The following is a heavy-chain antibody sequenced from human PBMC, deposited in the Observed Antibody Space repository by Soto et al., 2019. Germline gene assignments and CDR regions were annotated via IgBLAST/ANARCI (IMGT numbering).Heavy chain of an antibody. Sequence: EMRLVESGGGLVKPGGSLRLSCAASGFTFRSYGMNWVRQAPGKGPQWVSSISSGGEYIYYADSLKGRITVSRDNARDSLYLQLNSLRAEDTAVYYCATAGAAGSVMEVWCPGTTVTVSS. CDR3: ATAGAAGSVMEV. CDR1: GFTFRSYG. J-gene: IGHJ6*02. D-gene: IGHD6-13*01. CDR2: ISSGGEYI. V-gene: IGHV3-21*02.